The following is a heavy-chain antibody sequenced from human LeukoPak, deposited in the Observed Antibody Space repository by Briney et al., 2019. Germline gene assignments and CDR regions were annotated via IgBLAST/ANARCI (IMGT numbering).Heavy chain of an antibody. Sequence: SETLSPTCAVSGGSLSSGGYFWGWTRQYPGKGLEWIGCISHSGTSYYNPSLKSRVTISVDTSRNQFSLELSSVTAADTAVDFCARERRDGHNYSDFWGQGALVTVSS. CDR3: ARERRDGHNYSDF. V-gene: IGHV4-31*11. J-gene: IGHJ4*02. CDR2: ISHSGTS. CDR1: GGSLSSGGYF. D-gene: IGHD5-24*01.